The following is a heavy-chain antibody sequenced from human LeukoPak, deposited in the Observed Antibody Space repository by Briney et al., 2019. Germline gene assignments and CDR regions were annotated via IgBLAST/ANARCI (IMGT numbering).Heavy chain of an antibody. V-gene: IGHV1-69*05. CDR2: IIPIFGTA. Sequence: GSSVTVSCKASGGTFSSYAISWVRQAPGQGLEWMGGIIPIFGTANYAQKFQGRVTITTDESTSTAYMELSSLRSEDTAVYYCAGSIVGAAYYYYYMDVWGKGTTVTVSS. D-gene: IGHD1-26*01. CDR1: GGTFSSYA. CDR3: AGSIVGAAYYYYYMDV. J-gene: IGHJ6*03.